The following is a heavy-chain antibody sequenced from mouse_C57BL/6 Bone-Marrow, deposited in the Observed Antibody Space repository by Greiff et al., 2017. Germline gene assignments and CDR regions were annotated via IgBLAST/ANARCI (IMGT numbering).Heavy chain of an antibody. CDR1: GYTFTSYW. CDR3: ASPYYYGSSFDV. V-gene: IGHV1-64*01. CDR2: IHPNSGST. Sequence: QLQQPGAELVKPGASVKLSCKASGYTFTSYWMHWVKQRPGQGLEWIGMIHPNSGSTNYNEKFKSKATLTVDKSSSTAYMQLSSLTSEDSAVYYCASPYYYGSSFDVWGTGTTVTVSS. D-gene: IGHD1-1*01. J-gene: IGHJ1*03.